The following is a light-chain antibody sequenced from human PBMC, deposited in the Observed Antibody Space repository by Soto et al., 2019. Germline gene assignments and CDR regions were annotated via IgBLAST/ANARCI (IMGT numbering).Light chain of an antibody. J-gene: IGKJ1*01. CDR3: MQGTHTPWT. V-gene: IGKV2-30*01. CDR2: KVS. Sequence: DVVMTQSPLSLPVTLGQPASVSCRSSQSLLYIDGNTFLSWFQQRPGQSPRRLIYKVSNRDSGVPDRFSGSGSGTDFTLRISRVEAEDVGVYYCMQGTHTPWTFGQGTKVEI. CDR1: QSLLYIDGNTF.